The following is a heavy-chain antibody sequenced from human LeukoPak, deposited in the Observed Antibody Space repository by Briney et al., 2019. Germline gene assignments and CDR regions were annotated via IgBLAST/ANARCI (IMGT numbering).Heavy chain of an antibody. V-gene: IGHV3-9*01. CDR3: AKDIGSISWYFRAFDI. J-gene: IGHJ3*02. CDR2: FRWNSGSI. Sequence: TGVSLRLSCAASGFTFDDYAMHWLRQSPGKGLEGVSCFRWNSGSIGYADSVKGRFTISRDNAKHSLYLKMNSLRAEDTALYYCAKDIGSISWYFRAFDIWGKGTMVTVSS. CDR1: GFTFDDYA. D-gene: IGHD6-13*01.